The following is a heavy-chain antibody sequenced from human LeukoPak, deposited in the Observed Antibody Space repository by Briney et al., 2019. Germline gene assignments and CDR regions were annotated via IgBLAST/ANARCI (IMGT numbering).Heavy chain of an antibody. CDR3: ARVKTASRDYFDY. CDR2: NNPNTGGT. V-gene: IGHV1-2*02. Sequence: ASVKVSCKASGYTFTGHYIHWVRQAPGQGPEWMGWNNPNTGGTHYAQKFQGRVTMTRDTSISTAYMELSRLSYDDTAVYYCARVKTASRDYFDYWGQGTLATVSS. D-gene: IGHD3-10*01. J-gene: IGHJ4*02. CDR1: GYTFTGHY.